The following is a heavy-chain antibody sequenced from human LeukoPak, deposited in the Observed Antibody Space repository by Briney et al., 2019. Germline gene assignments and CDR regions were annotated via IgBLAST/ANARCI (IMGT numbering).Heavy chain of an antibody. Sequence: ASVKISCKASGYSFADYYMHWVRQAPGQGLEWMGIINPSGGSTSYAQKFQGRVTMTRDMSTSTVYMELSSLRSEDTAVYYCARALYDYVWGSYRENNWFDPWGQGTLVTVSS. CDR1: GYSFADYY. CDR2: INPSGGST. V-gene: IGHV1-46*01. CDR3: ARALYDYVWGSYRENNWFDP. J-gene: IGHJ5*02. D-gene: IGHD3-16*02.